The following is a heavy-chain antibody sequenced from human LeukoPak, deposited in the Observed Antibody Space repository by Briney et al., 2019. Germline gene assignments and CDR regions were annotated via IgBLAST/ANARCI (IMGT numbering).Heavy chain of an antibody. D-gene: IGHD3-10*01. J-gene: IGHJ5*02. CDR2: INHSGST. CDR3: ARSATAGYYYGSSIGFDP. V-gene: IGHV4-34*01. CDR1: GGSFRGYY. Sequence: SETLSLTCAVYGGSFRGYYWSWIRQPPGKGLEWIGEINHSGSTNYNPSLKSRVTISVDTSKNQFSLKLSSVTAADTAVYYCARSATAGYYYGSSIGFDPWGQGTLVTVSS.